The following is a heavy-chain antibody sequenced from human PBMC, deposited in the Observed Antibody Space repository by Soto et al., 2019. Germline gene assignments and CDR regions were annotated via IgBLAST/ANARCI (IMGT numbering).Heavy chain of an antibody. CDR3: AKGLKVGATAPIDY. CDR2: TSGSGGST. Sequence: GGSLRLSCAASGFTFSSYAMAWVRQAPGKGLEWVSGTSGSGGSTYYADSVKGRFTISRDNSKNTMYVQMNSLRAEDTAIYHCAKGLKVGATAPIDYWGQGTLVTVSS. D-gene: IGHD1-26*01. J-gene: IGHJ4*02. CDR1: GFTFSSYA. V-gene: IGHV3-23*01.